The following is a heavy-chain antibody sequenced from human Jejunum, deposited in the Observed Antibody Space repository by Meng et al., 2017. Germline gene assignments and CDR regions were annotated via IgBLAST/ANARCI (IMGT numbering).Heavy chain of an antibody. Sequence: TLKVSGPTRVQPTPTLTLTLTFSGFSLTTSQVSVGWLRHPPGKSLEFLALIYWDDDKRNSQSLKHRLTITMDTSKNQVVLTLTNVDPVDTATYYCAYRRHYSVGWNGGVFDSWGQGTLVTVSS. V-gene: IGHV2-5*02. CDR3: AYRRHYSVGWNGGVFDS. CDR2: IYWDDDK. CDR1: GFSLTTSQVS. D-gene: IGHD1-1*01. J-gene: IGHJ4*02.